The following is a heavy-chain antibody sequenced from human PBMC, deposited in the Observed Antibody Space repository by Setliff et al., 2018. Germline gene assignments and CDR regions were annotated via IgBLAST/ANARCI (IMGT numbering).Heavy chain of an antibody. V-gene: IGHV5-51*01. CDR1: GYSFSTCW. J-gene: IGHJ5*02. CDR2: IYPGDSIT. D-gene: IGHD3-10*01. CDR3: ARHPYYYGSGTYLDNNNRWFDP. Sequence: PGESLKISCKGSGYSFSTCWIGRVRQMPGKGLEWMGIIYPGDSITRYSPSFQGQVTISVDKSINTAYLQWSSLRASDTAIYYCARHPYYYGSGTYLDNNNRWFDPWGQGTLVTVSS.